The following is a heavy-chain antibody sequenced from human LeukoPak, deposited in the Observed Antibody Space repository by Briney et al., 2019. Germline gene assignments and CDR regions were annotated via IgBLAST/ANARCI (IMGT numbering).Heavy chain of an antibody. CDR1: GFTFSSNS. CDR3: ARESSDWFSDAFDI. Sequence: GGSLRLSCTVSGFTFSSNSMSWVRQAPGKGLEWVSFIYSDNTHYSYSVKGRFTISRDNAKNTLYVQINSLRAEDTAVYYCARESSDWFSDAFDIWGQGTVVTVSS. J-gene: IGHJ3*02. V-gene: IGHV3-53*01. D-gene: IGHD6-19*01. CDR2: IYSDNT.